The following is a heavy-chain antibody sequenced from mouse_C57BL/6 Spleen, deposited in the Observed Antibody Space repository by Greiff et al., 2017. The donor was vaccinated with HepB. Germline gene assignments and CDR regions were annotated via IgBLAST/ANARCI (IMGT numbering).Heavy chain of an antibody. J-gene: IGHJ4*01. CDR1: GYSITSGYY. CDR3: ARECGRGGAMDY. CDR2: ISYDGSN. V-gene: IGHV3-6*01. Sequence: EVKLQESGPGLVKPSPSLSLTCSVTGYSITSGYYWNWIRQFPGNKLEWMGYISYDGSNNYNPTLKNRISITRDPSKNQFFLKLNSVTTEDTATYYCARECGRGGAMDYWGQGTSVTVSS.